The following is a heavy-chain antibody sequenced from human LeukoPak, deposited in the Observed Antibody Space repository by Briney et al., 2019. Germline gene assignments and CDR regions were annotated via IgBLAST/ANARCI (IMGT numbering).Heavy chain of an antibody. Sequence: ASVKVSCKASGYTFTGYYMHWVRQAPGQGLEWMGWINPNSGGTNYAQKFQGRVTMTRDTSISTAYMELSRLRSDDTAVYYCARGGFSDIVVVPAALFFDIWGQGTMVTVSS. CDR3: ARGGFSDIVVVPAALFFDI. J-gene: IGHJ3*02. CDR1: GYTFTGYY. D-gene: IGHD2-2*01. CDR2: INPNSGGT. V-gene: IGHV1-2*02.